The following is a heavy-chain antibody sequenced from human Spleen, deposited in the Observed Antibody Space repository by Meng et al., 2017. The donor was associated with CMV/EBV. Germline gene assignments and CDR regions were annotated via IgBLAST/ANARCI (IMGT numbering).Heavy chain of an antibody. J-gene: IGHJ6*02. V-gene: IGHV4-34*01. CDR1: GFTFSDYY. D-gene: IGHD1-14*01. Sequence: ESLKISCAASGFTFSDYYMSWIRQPPGKGLEWIGEINHSGSTNYNPSLKSRVTISVDTSKNQFSLNLSSVAAADTAVYYCARRTYRYQYYAMDVWGQGTTVTVSS. CDR2: INHSGST. CDR3: ARRTYRYQYYAMDV.